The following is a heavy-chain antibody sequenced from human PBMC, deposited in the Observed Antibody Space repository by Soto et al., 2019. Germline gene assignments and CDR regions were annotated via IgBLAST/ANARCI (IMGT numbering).Heavy chain of an antibody. CDR2: VNSYDGTT. Sequence: QDQLVQSAPELQRPGDSVKVSCKTSGYTFTSYPYSWVRPAPGQGLEWMGWVNSYDGTTKVAQQFRDRITLTADKSAATVLMEQRRLTSDDTAVYYCAREYYGTTTWIDYWGQGTLVAVSS. V-gene: IGHV1-18*04. J-gene: IGHJ4*02. CDR3: AREYYGTTTWIDY. D-gene: IGHD1-7*01. CDR1: GYTFTSYP.